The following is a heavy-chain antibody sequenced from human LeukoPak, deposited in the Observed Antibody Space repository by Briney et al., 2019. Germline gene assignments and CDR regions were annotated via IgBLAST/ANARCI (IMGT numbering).Heavy chain of an antibody. CDR1: GFTFSAYA. CDR2: ISYDGSNK. CDR3: ARGPGPIAGAKNPFDI. D-gene: IGHD1-26*01. V-gene: IGHV3-30*01. Sequence: PGRSLRLSCAASGFTFSAYAMHWVRQAPGKGLELVAVISYDGSNKYYADSVKGRFTISGDKSKDTLYLQMNSLRPEDTAVYYCARGPGPIAGAKNPFDIWGQGPMVTVSS. J-gene: IGHJ3*02.